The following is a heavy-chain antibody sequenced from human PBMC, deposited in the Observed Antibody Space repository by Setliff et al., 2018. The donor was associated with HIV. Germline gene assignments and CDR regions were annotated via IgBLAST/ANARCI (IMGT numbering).Heavy chain of an antibody. V-gene: IGHV3-33*03. J-gene: IGHJ4*02. CDR3: AKDFWGGSYSSDY. CDR2: IWHDGSNE. Sequence: GGSLRLSCAASGFTFSDSGMHWVRQTPGKGLEWVAVIWHDGSNEYYADSVKGRFIIFRDNSKNTLNLQMTSLRVEDTGVYYCAKDFWGGSYSSDYWGQGTLVTVSS. D-gene: IGHD1-26*01. CDR1: GFTFSDSG.